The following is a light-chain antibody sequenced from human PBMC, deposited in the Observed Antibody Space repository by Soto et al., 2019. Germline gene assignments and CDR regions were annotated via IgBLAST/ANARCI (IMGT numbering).Light chain of an antibody. V-gene: IGLV2-14*01. CDR2: EVS. CDR1: SSDVGGYNY. CDR3: SSYTSSNTLVV. J-gene: IGLJ1*01. Sequence: QSALTPPASVSGSPGQSITISCTGTSSDVGGYNYVSWYQQHPGKAPKLMIYEVSNRPSGVSNRFSGSKSGNTASLTSSGLQAEDDADYYCSSYTSSNTLVVFGTGTKVTVL.